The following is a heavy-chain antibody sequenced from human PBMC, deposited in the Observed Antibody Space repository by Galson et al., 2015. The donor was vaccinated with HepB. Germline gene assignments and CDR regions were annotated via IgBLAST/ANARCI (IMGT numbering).Heavy chain of an antibody. V-gene: IGHV6-1*01. J-gene: IGHJ3*02. CDR1: GDSVSSNGAA. Sequence: CAISGDSVSSNGAAWNWIRQSPSRGLEWLGRTYYRSKWYYDYAESVKSRITIKPDTSKNHFSLQLNSVTPEDTAVYYCALDGELGLDGCDIWGQGTMVTVSS. CDR2: TYYRSKWYY. CDR3: ALDGELGLDGCDI. D-gene: IGHD7-27*01.